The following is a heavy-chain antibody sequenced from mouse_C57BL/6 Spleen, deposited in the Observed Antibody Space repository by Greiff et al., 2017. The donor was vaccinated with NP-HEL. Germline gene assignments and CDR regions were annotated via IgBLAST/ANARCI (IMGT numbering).Heavy chain of an antibody. D-gene: IGHD3-1*01. CDR1: GYTFTDYY. CDR2: INPYNGGT. CDR3: ARGGANSPFDY. J-gene: IGHJ2*01. V-gene: IGHV1-19*01. Sequence: EVQLQQSGPVLVKPGASVKMSCKASGYTFTDYYMNWVKQSHGKSLEWIGVINPYNGGTSYNQKFKGKATLTVDKSSSTAYMELNSLTSEDSAVYYCARGGANSPFDYWGQGTTLTVSS.